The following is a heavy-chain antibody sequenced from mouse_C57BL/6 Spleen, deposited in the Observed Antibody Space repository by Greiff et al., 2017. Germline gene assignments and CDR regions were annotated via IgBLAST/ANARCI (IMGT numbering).Heavy chain of an antibody. Sequence: VQLQQPGAELVRPGSSVTLSCKASGYTFTSYWMHWVKQSPIHGLEWIGNIDPSDRETHYNQKFKDKATLTVDKSSSTAYMQLSSLTSEDSAVYYCARSLGITTVDYWGQGTTLTVSS. D-gene: IGHD1-1*01. CDR2: IDPSDRET. CDR3: ARSLGITTVDY. CDR1: GYTFTSYW. J-gene: IGHJ2*01. V-gene: IGHV1-52*01.